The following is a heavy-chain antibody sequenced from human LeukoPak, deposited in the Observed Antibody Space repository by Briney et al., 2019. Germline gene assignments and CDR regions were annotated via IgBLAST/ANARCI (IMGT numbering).Heavy chain of an antibody. V-gene: IGHV3-23*01. CDR2: ISGSGGST. CDR1: GFTFSSYA. D-gene: IGHD1-26*01. CDR3: AKDIARGGRTRYFDY. J-gene: IGHJ4*02. Sequence: GGSLGLSCAASGFTFSSYAMSWVRQAPGKGLEWVSAISGSGGSTYYADSVKGRFTISRDNSKNTLYLQMNSLRAEDTAVYYCAKDIARGGRTRYFDYWGQGTLVTVSS.